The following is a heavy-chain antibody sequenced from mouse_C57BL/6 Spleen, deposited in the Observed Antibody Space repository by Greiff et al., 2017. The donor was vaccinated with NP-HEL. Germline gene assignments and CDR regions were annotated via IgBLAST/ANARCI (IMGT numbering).Heavy chain of an antibody. Sequence: EVQVVESGGGLVQPGGSLKLSCAASGFTFSDYGMAWVRQAPRKGPEWVAFISNLAYSIYYADTVTGRFTISRENAKNTLYLEMSSLRSEDTAMYYCARHVNWDGGYAMDYWGQGTSVTVSS. CDR1: GFTFSDYG. J-gene: IGHJ4*01. V-gene: IGHV5-15*01. CDR2: ISNLAYSI. CDR3: ARHVNWDGGYAMDY. D-gene: IGHD4-1*01.